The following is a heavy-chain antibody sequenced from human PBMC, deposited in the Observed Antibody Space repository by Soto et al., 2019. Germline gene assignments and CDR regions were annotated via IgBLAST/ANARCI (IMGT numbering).Heavy chain of an antibody. CDR1: GNTFTSYS. Sequence: QVQLVQSGAEVKKPGASVKVSCKASGNTFTSYSVYWVRQAPGQGLEWMGWINAGNGNTRYSQKFQDRVTITRDTXAXXVYMELSSLRSEDTAVYYCARDRYSSSWYVGAFDYWGQGTLVTVSS. CDR2: INAGNGNT. J-gene: IGHJ4*02. D-gene: IGHD6-13*01. V-gene: IGHV1-3*01. CDR3: ARDRYSSSWYVGAFDY.